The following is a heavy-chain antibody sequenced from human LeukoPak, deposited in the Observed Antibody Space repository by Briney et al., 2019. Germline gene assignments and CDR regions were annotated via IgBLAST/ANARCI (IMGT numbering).Heavy chain of an antibody. CDR1: GDSITSYH. Sequence: SETLSLTCTVSGDSITSYHWNWIRQPPEKGLEWIGFFDYTGSTNYNPSLKSRVTISVDTSKNQFSLKLSSVTAADTAVYYCARRDNYYDSSGYYDYWGQGTLVTVSS. V-gene: IGHV4-59*08. CDR2: FDYTGST. D-gene: IGHD3-22*01. CDR3: ARRDNYYDSSGYYDY. J-gene: IGHJ4*02.